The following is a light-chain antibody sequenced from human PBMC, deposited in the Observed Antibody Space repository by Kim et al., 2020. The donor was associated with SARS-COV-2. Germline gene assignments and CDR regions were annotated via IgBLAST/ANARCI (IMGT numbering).Light chain of an antibody. J-gene: IGKJ4*01. CDR2: SAS. CDR1: QKIGSY. CDR3: QQSYSTLS. V-gene: IGKV1-39*01. Sequence: LSASVGDRVHITCRASQKIGSYVNWYQQKPGKAPNLLIYSASTLQSGVPSRFRGSGSGTDFTLTISSLQPEDFATYYCQQSYSTLSFGGGTKLEI.